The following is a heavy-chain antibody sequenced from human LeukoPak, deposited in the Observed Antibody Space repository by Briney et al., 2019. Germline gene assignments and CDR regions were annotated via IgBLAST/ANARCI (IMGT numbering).Heavy chain of an antibody. J-gene: IGHJ6*03. D-gene: IGHD2-2*01. V-gene: IGHV4-59*12. CDR3: ARGHKDIVVVPAAMGYYYYYMDV. Sequence: PSETLSLTCTVSGGSISTYYWSWIRQSPVKGLEWIGYINYRGSTNYNPSLKSRVTISVDTSKNQFSLKLSSVTAADTAVYYCARGHKDIVVVPAAMGYYYYYMDVWGKGTTVTVSS. CDR1: GGSISTYY. CDR2: INYRGST.